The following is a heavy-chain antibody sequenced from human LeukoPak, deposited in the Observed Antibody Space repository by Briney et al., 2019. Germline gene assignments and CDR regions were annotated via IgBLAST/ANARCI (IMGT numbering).Heavy chain of an antibody. CDR2: IYSGGST. Sequence: PRGSLRLSCAAPGFTVSSNYMSWVRQAPGKGLEWVSVIYSGGSTYYADSVKGRFTISRDNSKNTLYLQMNSLRAEDTAVYYCARVKVDGYNPYYLDYWGQGTLVTVSS. CDR1: GFTVSSNY. D-gene: IGHD5-24*01. CDR3: ARVKVDGYNPYYLDY. V-gene: IGHV3-53*01. J-gene: IGHJ4*02.